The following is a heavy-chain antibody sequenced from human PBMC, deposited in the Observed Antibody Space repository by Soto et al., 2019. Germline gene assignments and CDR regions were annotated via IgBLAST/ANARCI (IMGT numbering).Heavy chain of an antibody. V-gene: IGHV4-30-4*01. J-gene: IGHJ4*02. CDR3: VLTFWSGYDHFDY. D-gene: IGHD3-3*01. CDR1: GGSISSGDYY. Sequence: KPSETLSLTCTVSGGSISSGDYYWSWIRQPPGKGLEWIGYIYYSGSTYYNPSLKSRVTISVDTSKNQFSLKLSSVTAADTAVYYCVLTFWSGYDHFDYWGQGTLVTVSS. CDR2: IYYSGST.